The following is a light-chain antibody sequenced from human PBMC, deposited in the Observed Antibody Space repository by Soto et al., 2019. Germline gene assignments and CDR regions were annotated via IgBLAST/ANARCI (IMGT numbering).Light chain of an antibody. CDR1: RSLLHGSNNENF. CDR2: WAS. V-gene: IGKV4-1*01. CDR3: QQYFGIPLT. Sequence: DIVMTKSPDSLAVSLGERATINCKSSRSLLHGSNNENFLAWYQQRPGQPPKLLFYWASTRQFGVPERFSGSGSETDFTLTISSLRAEDVAVYYCQQYFGIPLTFGGGTKVEIK. J-gene: IGKJ4*01.